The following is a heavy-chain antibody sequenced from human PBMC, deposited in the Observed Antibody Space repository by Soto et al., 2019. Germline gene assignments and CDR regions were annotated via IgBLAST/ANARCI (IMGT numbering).Heavy chain of an antibody. V-gene: IGHV3-66*01. CDR1: GFTVSSNY. CDR2: IYSGGST. CDR3: AREGVVVVAASGAFDI. J-gene: IGHJ3*02. D-gene: IGHD2-15*01. Sequence: GGSLRLSCAASGFTVSSNYMSWVRQAPGKGLEWVSVIYSGGSTYYADSVKGRFTISRDNSKNTLYLQMNSLRAEDTAVYYCAREGVVVVAASGAFDIWGQGTMVTVSS.